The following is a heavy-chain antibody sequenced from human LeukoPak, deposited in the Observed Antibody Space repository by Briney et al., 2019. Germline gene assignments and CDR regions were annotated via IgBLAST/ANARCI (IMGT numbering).Heavy chain of an antibody. J-gene: IGHJ4*02. V-gene: IGHV6-1*01. Sequence: SQTLSLTCAISGDSVSSNSAAWNWIRQSPSRGLEWLGRTYYRSKWYNDYAVSVKSRITINPDTSKNQFSLQLNSVTPEDTAVYYCARDPLGYSSGWYGHYFDYWGQGTLVTVSS. D-gene: IGHD6-19*01. CDR3: ARDPLGYSSGWYGHYFDY. CDR2: TYYRSKWYN. CDR1: GDSVSSNSAA.